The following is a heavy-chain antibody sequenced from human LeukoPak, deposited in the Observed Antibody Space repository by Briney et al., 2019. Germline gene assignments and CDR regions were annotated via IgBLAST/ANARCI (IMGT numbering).Heavy chain of an antibody. CDR3: ARGSSIMITFGGVIADDY. CDR2: IKQDGSEK. CDR1: GFTFSSYW. D-gene: IGHD3-16*02. V-gene: IGHV3-7*01. Sequence: GGSLRLSCAASGFTFSSYWMSWVRQAPGKGLEWVANIKQDGSEKYYVDSVKGRFTISRDNAKNSLYLQMNSLRAEDTAVYYCARGSSIMITFGGVIADDYWGQGTLVTVSS. J-gene: IGHJ4*02.